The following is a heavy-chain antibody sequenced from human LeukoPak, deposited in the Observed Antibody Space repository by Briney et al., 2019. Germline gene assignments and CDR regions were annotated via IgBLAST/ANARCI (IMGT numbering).Heavy chain of an antibody. CDR1: GYIFITCW. J-gene: IGHJ4*02. V-gene: IGHV5-51*01. D-gene: IGHD2-2*01. CDR2: IYPGDSDT. Sequence: GESLKTSWETSGYIFITCWIGWLRPMPQKGLEWVGIIYPGDSDTSSNVPFEGNVTIAADRSSSTAFLQWSSLNASDTAMYYCARVAHSPAAIQSFDYWGQGTLVTASS. CDR3: ARVAHSPAAIQSFDY.